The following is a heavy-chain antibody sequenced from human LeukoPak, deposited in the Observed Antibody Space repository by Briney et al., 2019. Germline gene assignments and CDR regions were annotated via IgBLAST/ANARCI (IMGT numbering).Heavy chain of an antibody. CDR1: GGSISTYY. V-gene: IGHV4-59*12. CDR3: ATRSDSSGSPTAGPENKCLDI. D-gene: IGHD3-22*01. CDR2: IYYSGST. J-gene: IGHJ3*02. Sequence: SETMSLTCTVSGGSISTYYWSWIRQPPGKGLEWLGYIYYSGSTNYNPSLKSRVTISVDTSKNQFSLKLSSVTAADTAVYYCATRSDSSGSPTAGPENKCLDIWGQGTMVTVSS.